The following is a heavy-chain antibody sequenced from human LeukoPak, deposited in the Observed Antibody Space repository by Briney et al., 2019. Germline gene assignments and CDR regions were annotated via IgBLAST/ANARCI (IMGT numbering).Heavy chain of an antibody. J-gene: IGHJ4*02. Sequence: GGSLRLSGAASGFTFSDYWMSWVRQAPGKGLEWVANIKEDGSVKYYVDSVKGRFTISRDNAENSLYLQMNSLRAGDTAIYYCARGSREYWGQGTLVTVSS. CDR2: IKEDGSVK. D-gene: IGHD2-15*01. CDR3: ARGSREY. CDR1: GFTFSDYW. V-gene: IGHV3-7*01.